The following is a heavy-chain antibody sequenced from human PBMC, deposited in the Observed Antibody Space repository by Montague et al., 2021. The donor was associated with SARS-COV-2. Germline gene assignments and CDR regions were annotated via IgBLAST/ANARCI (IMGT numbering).Heavy chain of an antibody. D-gene: IGHD3-9*01. J-gene: IGHJ4*02. V-gene: IGHV2-70*04. Sequence: PLLVKPTQTLTLTCTFSGFSLSTSGMRASWIRQPPGKALEWLARIDWDDDKFYSTSLKTRLTISKDTSKNQVVLTMTNMDPVDTATYYCARSYYDILTAYYTPFDYWGQGTLVTVSS. CDR1: GFSLSTSGMR. CDR2: IDWDDDK. CDR3: ARSYYDILTAYYTPFDY.